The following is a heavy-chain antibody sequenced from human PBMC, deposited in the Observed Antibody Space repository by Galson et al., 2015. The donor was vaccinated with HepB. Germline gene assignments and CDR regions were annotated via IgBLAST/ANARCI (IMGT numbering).Heavy chain of an antibody. V-gene: IGHV5-10-1*01. CDR1: GYIFTTYW. J-gene: IGHJ6*02. CDR3: ARQSKIVVPASDQHGMDV. CDR2: IDPSDFYT. Sequence: QSGAEVKKPGESLRISCKGSGYIFTTYWTNWVRQMPGKGLEWLGRIDPSDFYTDYSPSFQGHVSISADKSVNTAFLYWSSLKASDTAIYYCARQSKIVVPASDQHGMDVWGQGTTVTVSS. D-gene: IGHD3-22*01.